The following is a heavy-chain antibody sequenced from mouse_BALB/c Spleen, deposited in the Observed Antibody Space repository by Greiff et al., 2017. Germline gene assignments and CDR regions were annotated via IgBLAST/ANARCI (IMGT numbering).Heavy chain of an antibody. CDR2: IYPGSGNT. V-gene: IGHV1-84*02. CDR3: ARKTTVVATFWYFDV. CDR1: GYTLTDYY. D-gene: IGHD1-1*01. Sequence: LQESGPELVKPGASVKISCKASGYTLTDYYINWVKQKPGQGLEWIGWIYPGSGNTKYNEKFKGKATLTVDTSSSTAYMQLSSLTSDDTAVYFCARKTTVVATFWYFDVWGAGTTVTVSS. J-gene: IGHJ1*01.